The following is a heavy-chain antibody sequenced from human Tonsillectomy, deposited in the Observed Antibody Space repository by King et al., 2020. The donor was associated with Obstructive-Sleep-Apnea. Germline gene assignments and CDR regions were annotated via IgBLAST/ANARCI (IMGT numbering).Heavy chain of an antibody. J-gene: IGHJ3*02. CDR2: IYYSGST. D-gene: IGHD3-9*01. V-gene: IGHV4-59*01. CDR1: GGSISSSF. Sequence: HVQLQESGPGLVKPSETLSLTCTVSGGSISSSFWSWIRQPAGKGLEWIGYIYYSGSTNYNPSLKSRVTISVDTSKNQFSLKLSSVTAADTAVYYCARGGYDILIHNVFDIWGQGTMVTVSS. CDR3: ARGGYDILIHNVFDI.